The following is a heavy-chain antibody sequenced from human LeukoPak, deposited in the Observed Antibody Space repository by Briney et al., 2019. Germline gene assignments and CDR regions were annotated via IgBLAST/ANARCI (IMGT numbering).Heavy chain of an antibody. CDR1: GFTFSSYG. J-gene: IGHJ4*02. D-gene: IGHD4-11*01. CDR2: ISYDGSNK. V-gene: IGHV3-30*18. CDR3: AKDDYSNYGYFDY. Sequence: PGRSLRLSCAASGFTFSSYGMHWVRQAPGKGLEWVAVISYDGSNKYYADSVKGRFTISRDSSKNTLYLQVNSLRAEDTAVYYCAKDDYSNYGYFDYWGQGTLVTVSS.